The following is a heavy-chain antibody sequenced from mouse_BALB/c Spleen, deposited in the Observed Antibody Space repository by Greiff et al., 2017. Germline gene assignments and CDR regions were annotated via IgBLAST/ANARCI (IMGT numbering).Heavy chain of an antibody. V-gene: IGHV5-17*02. D-gene: IGHD1-2*01. Sequence: EVKLVESGGGLVQPGGSRKLSCAASGFTFSSFGMHWVRQAPEKGLEWVAYISSGSSTIYYADTVKGRFTISRDNPKNTLFLQMTSLRSEDTAMYYCARSHFTTAYAMDYWGQGTSVTVSA. J-gene: IGHJ4*01. CDR2: ISSGSSTI. CDR1: GFTFSSFG. CDR3: ARSHFTTAYAMDY.